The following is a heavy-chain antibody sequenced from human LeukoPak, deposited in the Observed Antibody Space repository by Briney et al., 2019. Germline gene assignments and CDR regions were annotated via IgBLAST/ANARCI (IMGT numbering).Heavy chain of an antibody. CDR2: VYYTGST. D-gene: IGHD3-10*01. Sequence: SETLSLTCTVSGGSISSSGYYWGWIRQPPGKGLEWVVSVYYTGSTFYNPSLKSRVTTSVDTSKNHFSLNLSSVTAADTAVYYCARHRGRYYDSGSYYYFDYWGQGTLVTVSS. CDR3: ARHRGRYYDSGSYYYFDY. J-gene: IGHJ4*02. CDR1: GGSISSSGYY. V-gene: IGHV4-39*02.